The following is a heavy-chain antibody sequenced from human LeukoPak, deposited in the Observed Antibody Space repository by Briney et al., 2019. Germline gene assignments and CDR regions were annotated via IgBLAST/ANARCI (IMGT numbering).Heavy chain of an antibody. D-gene: IGHD3-10*01. CDR3: AKDPDGDWVGGFDM. CDR1: GFTFNNYA. Sequence: GGSLRLSCEGSGFTFNNYAMSWVRQAPGQGPEWVLGSRSGGGRAYYADAVKGGFIISRDNSPNTASLQMNNLRAEDTALYYCAKDPDGDWVGGFDMLGQGTMVTVSS. J-gene: IGHJ3*02. V-gene: IGHV3-23*01. CDR2: SRSGGGRA.